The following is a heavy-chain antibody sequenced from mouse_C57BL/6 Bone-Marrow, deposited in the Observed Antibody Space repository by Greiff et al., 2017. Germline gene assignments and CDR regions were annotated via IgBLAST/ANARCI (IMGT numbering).Heavy chain of an antibody. V-gene: IGHV1-80*01. CDR3: ARGAY. CDR1: GYAFCSYW. Sequence: QVQLQQSGAELVKPGASVKISCKASGYAFCSYWVNWVKQRPGKGLEWIGQIFPGDGDTNYIGKFKGKATLTADKSSSTAYMRLSSLASEDSGVYFCARGAYWGQGTLVTVSS. J-gene: IGHJ3*01. CDR2: IFPGDGDT.